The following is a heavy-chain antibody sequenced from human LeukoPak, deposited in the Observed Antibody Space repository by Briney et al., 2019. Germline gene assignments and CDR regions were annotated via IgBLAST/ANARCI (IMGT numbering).Heavy chain of an antibody. CDR2: VNPKNGET. V-gene: IGHV1-69-2*01. Sequence: ASVKTSCKASGYKFRDYYVHWVQQAPGKGLEWMGRVNPKNGETMYVGKLLGRISISADTSTNTVYMELSSLRSEDTAVYYCATPSGSYFGYYYFHWWGQGTLVTVSS. D-gene: IGHD1-26*01. J-gene: IGHJ4*02. CDR1: GYKFRDYY. CDR3: ATPSGSYFGYYYFHW.